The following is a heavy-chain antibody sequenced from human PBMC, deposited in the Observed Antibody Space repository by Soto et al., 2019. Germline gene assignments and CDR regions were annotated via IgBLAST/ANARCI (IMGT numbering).Heavy chain of an antibody. CDR1: GGSFSGYY. J-gene: IGHJ5*02. V-gene: IGHV4-34*01. CDR2: INHSGST. D-gene: IGHD6-6*01. Sequence: QVQLPQWGAGLLKPSETLSLTCAVYGGSFSGYYWSWIRQPPGKGLEWIGEINHSGSTNYNPSLKSRVTISVDTSKNQFSLKLSSVTAADTAVYYCARALLVVDSSSGWFDPWGQGTLVTVSS. CDR3: ARALLVVDSSSGWFDP.